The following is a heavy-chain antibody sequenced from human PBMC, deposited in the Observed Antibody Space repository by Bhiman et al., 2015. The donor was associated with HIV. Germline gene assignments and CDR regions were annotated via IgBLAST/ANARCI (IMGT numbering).Heavy chain of an antibody. D-gene: IGHD3-10*01. CDR2: ISSSSYYI. CDR3: ARDQAREVNGLDV. Sequence: QVQLVESGGGLVKPGGSLRLSCAASGFTFSDYYMSWIRQAPGKGLEWVSSISSSSYYIYYADSVKGRFTISRDNAKNSLYLQMNSLRAEDTAVYYCARDQAREVNGLDVWGQGTTVTVSS. CDR1: GFTFSDYY. V-gene: IGHV3-11*06. J-gene: IGHJ6*02.